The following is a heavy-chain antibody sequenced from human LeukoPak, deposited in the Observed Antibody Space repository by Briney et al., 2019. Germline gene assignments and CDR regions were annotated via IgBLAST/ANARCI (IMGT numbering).Heavy chain of an antibody. CDR1: GGTFSSYA. Sequence: ASVKVSCNASGGTFSSYAISWVRQAPGQGLEWMGGIIPIFGTANYAQKFQGRVTITADESTSTAYMELSSLRSEDTAVYYCARAGEIWLQLLDYWGQGTLVTVSS. D-gene: IGHD5-24*01. J-gene: IGHJ4*02. CDR2: IIPIFGTA. V-gene: IGHV1-69*13. CDR3: ARAGEIWLQLLDY.